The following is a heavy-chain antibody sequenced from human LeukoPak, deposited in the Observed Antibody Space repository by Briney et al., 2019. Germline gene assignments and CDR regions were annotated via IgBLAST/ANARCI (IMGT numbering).Heavy chain of an antibody. V-gene: IGHV1-2*02. CDR2: INPNSGGT. Sequence: ASVKVSCKASGYTFTGYYMHWVREAPGQGLEWMGWINPNSGGTNYAQKFQGRVTMTRDTSISTAYMELSRLRSDDTAVYYCARDLGAGDGYYYYGMDVWGQGTTVTVSS. CDR1: GYTFTGYY. CDR3: ARDLGAGDGYYYYGMDV. D-gene: IGHD5-24*01. J-gene: IGHJ6*02.